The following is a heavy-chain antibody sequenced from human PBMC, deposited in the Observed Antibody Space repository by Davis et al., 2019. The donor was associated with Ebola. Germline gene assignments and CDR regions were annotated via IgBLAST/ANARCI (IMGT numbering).Heavy chain of an antibody. Sequence: PGGSLRLSCAASGFTFSSHSFNWVRQAPGKGLEWISYISSSSRTIYYADSVEGRFTISRDDAKNSLFLQMNSLRAEDTAVYYCARGYCTSTSCYPAYYFDYWGQGTLVTVSS. V-gene: IGHV3-48*04. CDR3: ARGYCTSTSCYPAYYFDY. D-gene: IGHD2-2*01. CDR2: ISSSSRTI. J-gene: IGHJ4*02. CDR1: GFTFSSHS.